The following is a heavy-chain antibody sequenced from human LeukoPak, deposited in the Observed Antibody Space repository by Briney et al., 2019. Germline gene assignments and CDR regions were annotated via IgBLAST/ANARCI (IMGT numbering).Heavy chain of an antibody. J-gene: IGHJ5*02. CDR3: ARDHDYGDYWFDP. V-gene: IGHV4-30-2*01. CDR2: IYHTGST. CDR1: GGSISSGGYY. Sequence: PSQTLSLTCIVSGGSISSGGYYWSWIRQPPGKGLEWIGYIYHTGSTYYDPSLKSRVTISVDRSNNRFSLTVSSVTAADTAVYYCARDHDYGDYWFDPWGQGTLVTVSS. D-gene: IGHD4-17*01.